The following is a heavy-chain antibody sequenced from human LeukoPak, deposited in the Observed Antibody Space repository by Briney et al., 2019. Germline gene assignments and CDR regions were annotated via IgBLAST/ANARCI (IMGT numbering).Heavy chain of an antibody. Sequence: ASVKVSCKVSGYTFTDYYIHWVPQAPGKGLEWMGLVDPEDGETIYAEKFQGRVTITADTSTDTAYMELSSLRSEDTAVYYCATVDYYDSSGLDYWGQGTLVTVSS. V-gene: IGHV1-69-2*01. J-gene: IGHJ4*02. D-gene: IGHD3-22*01. CDR3: ATVDYYDSSGLDY. CDR1: GYTFTDYY. CDR2: VDPEDGET.